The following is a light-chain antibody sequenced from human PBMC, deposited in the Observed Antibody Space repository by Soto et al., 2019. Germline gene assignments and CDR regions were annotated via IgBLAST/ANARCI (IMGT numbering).Light chain of an antibody. CDR2: DAS. J-gene: IGKJ1*01. CDR3: QQRSNWPWT. Sequence: ELVLTQSPATLSLSPGERATLSCRARQSVSSYLAWYQQKPGQAPRLHIYDASNRATGIPARLIGSGSGTDFTRTISCREPEDFAVYYCQQRSNWPWTFGQGTKLEIK. CDR1: QSVSSY. V-gene: IGKV3-11*01.